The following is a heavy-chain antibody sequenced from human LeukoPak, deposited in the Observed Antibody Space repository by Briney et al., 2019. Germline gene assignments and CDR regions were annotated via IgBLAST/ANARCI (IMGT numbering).Heavy chain of an antibody. J-gene: IGHJ4*02. Sequence: PSETLSLTCTVSGGSISSYYWSWIRQPPGKGLEWIGYIYYSGSTNYNPSLKSRVTISVDTSKNQFSLKLSSVTAADTAVCYCARALYFRYYFAYWGQGTLVTVSS. V-gene: IGHV4-59*01. D-gene: IGHD2-8*01. CDR3: ARALYFRYYFAY. CDR1: GGSISSYY. CDR2: IYYSGST.